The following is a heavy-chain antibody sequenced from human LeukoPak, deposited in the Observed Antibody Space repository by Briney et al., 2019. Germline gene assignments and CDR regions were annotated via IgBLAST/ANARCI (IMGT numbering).Heavy chain of an antibody. CDR1: GYTFTGYY. CDR3: ARDRVPYLNYASSEPYFDY. Sequence: ASVKVSCKASGYTFTGYYMHWVRQAPGQGLEWMGWINPNSGGTNYAQKFQGRVTMTRDTSISTAYMELSRLRSDDTAVYYCARDRVPYLNYASSEPYFDYWGQGTLVTVSS. D-gene: IGHD3-22*01. CDR2: INPNSGGT. V-gene: IGHV1-2*02. J-gene: IGHJ4*02.